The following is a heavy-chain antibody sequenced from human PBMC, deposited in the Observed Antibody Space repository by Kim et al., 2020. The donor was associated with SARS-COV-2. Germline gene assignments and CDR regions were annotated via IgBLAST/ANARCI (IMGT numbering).Heavy chain of an antibody. CDR3: ARDSGTWALDI. CDR2: INPISGHT. D-gene: IGHD5-12*01. CDR1: GYTFTNYH. J-gene: IGHJ3*02. Sequence: ASVKVSCKASGYTFTNYHMHWVRQAPGQGLEWMAIINPISGHTRYAQKFQGRVTMTWDTSTSTFYMELSSLRSEDTALYSCARDSGTWALDIRGQGTMVTVSS. V-gene: IGHV1-46*01.